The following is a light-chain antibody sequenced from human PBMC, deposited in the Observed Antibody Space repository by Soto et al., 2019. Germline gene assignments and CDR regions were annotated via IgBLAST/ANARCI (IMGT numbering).Light chain of an antibody. CDR2: RAS. Sequence: DIQMTQSPSTLSASVGDRVIITCRASQSISSWLAWYQQKPGKAPNLLIYRASTLKSGIPSRSSGSGSGTEFTLTISSLQPDDFATYYCQQYDRASWTFGQGTKVEIK. J-gene: IGKJ1*01. V-gene: IGKV1-5*03. CDR3: QQYDRASWT. CDR1: QSISSW.